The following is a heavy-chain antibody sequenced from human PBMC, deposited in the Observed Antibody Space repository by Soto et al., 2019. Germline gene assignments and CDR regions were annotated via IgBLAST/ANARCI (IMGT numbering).Heavy chain of an antibody. CDR3: ARDKNPPYYYYGMDV. V-gene: IGHV3-48*02. CDR2: ISSSSSTI. J-gene: IGHJ6*02. CDR1: GFTFSSYS. Sequence: ESGGGLVQPGGSLRLSCAASGFTFSSYSMNWVRQAPGKGLEWVSYISSSSSTIYYADSVKGRFTISRDNAKNSLYLQMNSLRDEDTAVYYCARDKNPPYYYYGMDVWGQGTTVTVSS.